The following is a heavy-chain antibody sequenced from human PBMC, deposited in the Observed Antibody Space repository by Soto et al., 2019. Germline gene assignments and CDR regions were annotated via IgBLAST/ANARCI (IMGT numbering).Heavy chain of an antibody. J-gene: IGHJ6*02. CDR2: IYYSGST. V-gene: IGHV4-31*03. Sequence: SETLSLTCTVSGGSISSGGYYWSWIRQHPGKGLEWIGYIYYSGSTYYNPSLKSRVTISVDTSKNQFSLKLSSVTAADTAVYYCARVTDYYYGMDVWGQGTTVTVSS. CDR3: ARVTDYYYGMDV. D-gene: IGHD4-4*01. CDR1: GGSISSGGYY.